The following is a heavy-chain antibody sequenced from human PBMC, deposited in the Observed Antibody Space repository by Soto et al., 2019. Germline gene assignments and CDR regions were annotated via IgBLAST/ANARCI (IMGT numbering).Heavy chain of an antibody. J-gene: IGHJ5*02. Sequence: EVHLVESGGGLVQPGGSLRLSCAASGFTFSSYWMDWVRQAPGKGLVWVSHIKTDGTSTSYADSVKGRVTISRDNAENTLYLQMNSLRAEDTAIYYCARGWYGNSLDLWGRGTLVTVSS. D-gene: IGHD6-13*01. CDR2: IKTDGTST. V-gene: IGHV3-74*01. CDR1: GFTFSSYW. CDR3: ARGWYGNSLDL.